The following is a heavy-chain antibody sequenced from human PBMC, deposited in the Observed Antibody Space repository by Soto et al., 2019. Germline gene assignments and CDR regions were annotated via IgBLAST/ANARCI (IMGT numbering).Heavy chain of an antibody. CDR2: IYYSGRT. D-gene: IGHD1-26*01. Sequence: SETLSLTCTVSGGSVSSSSYYWDWIRQPPGKGLEWIGHIYYSGRTYYNPSLKSRVTISVDTSKNQFSLNLNSVTAADTAVYYCARRPKSGSFHYYGVDVWGRGTTVTVSS. CDR1: GGSVSSSSYY. J-gene: IGHJ6*02. CDR3: ARRPKSGSFHYYGVDV. V-gene: IGHV4-39*01.